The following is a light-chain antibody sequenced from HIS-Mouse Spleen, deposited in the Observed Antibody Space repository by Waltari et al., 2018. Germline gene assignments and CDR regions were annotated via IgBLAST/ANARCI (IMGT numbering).Light chain of an antibody. CDR2: DAS. CDR3: QQYDNLPLFT. V-gene: IGKV1-33*01. Sequence: DIQMTQSPSSLSASVGDRVTITCQASQDISNYLNWDQQKPGKAPKLLIYDASNLETGGPSRFSGSGSGTDFTFTISSLQPEDIATYYCQQYDNLPLFTFGPGTKVDIK. J-gene: IGKJ3*01. CDR1: QDISNY.